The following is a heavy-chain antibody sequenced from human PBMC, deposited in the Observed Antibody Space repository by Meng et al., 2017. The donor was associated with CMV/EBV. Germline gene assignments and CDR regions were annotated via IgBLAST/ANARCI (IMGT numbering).Heavy chain of an antibody. J-gene: IGHJ4*02. CDR3: ATGGSYRFDY. CDR1: GGSFSGYY. CDR2: INHSVST. Sequence: SETLSLTCAVYGGSFSGYYWSWIRQPPGKGLEWIGEINHSVSTNYNPSLKSRVTISVDTSKNQFSLKLSSVTAADTAVYYCATGGSYRFDYWGQGTLVTVSS. D-gene: IGHD1-26*01. V-gene: IGHV4-34*01.